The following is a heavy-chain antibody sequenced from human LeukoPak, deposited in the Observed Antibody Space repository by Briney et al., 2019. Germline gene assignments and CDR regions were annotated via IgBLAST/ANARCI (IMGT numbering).Heavy chain of an antibody. V-gene: IGHV3-23*01. D-gene: IGHD2-15*01. CDR2: ISGSGGST. CDR3: AKDLSSVVVVAATPFWY. CDR1: GFTFSSYA. J-gene: IGHJ4*02. Sequence: PGGSLRLSCAASGFTFSSYAMSWVRQAPGKGLEWVSAISGSGGSTYYADSVKGRFTISRDNSKNTLYLQMNSLRAEDTAVYYCAKDLSSVVVVAATPFWYWGQGTLVTVSS.